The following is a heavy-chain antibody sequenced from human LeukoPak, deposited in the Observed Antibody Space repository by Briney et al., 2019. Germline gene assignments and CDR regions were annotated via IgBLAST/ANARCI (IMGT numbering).Heavy chain of an antibody. CDR2: INPSGGST. V-gene: IGHV1-46*01. D-gene: IGHD3-3*01. Sequence: GASVKVSCKASGYTFTSYYMHWVRQAPGQGLEWMGIINPSGGSTSYAQKFQGRVTMTRDMSTSTVYMELSSLRSEDTAVYYCARGGLTIFGVVIRNRGYLDYWGRETWSPSPQ. J-gene: IGHJ4*02. CDR1: GYTFTSYY. CDR3: ARGGLTIFGVVIRNRGYLDY.